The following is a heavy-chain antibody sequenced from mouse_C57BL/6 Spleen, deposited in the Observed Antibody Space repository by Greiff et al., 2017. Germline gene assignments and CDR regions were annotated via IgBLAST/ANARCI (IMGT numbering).Heavy chain of an antibody. CDR1: GYAFSSYW. CDR2: IYPGDGDT. J-gene: IGHJ4*01. Sequence: VQRVESGAELVKPGASVKISCKASGYAFSSYWMNWVKQRPGKGLEWIGQIYPGDGDTNYNGKFKGKATLTADKSSSTAYMQLSSLTSEDSAVYFCARGGYYGSSSGGNAMDYWGQGTSVTVSS. V-gene: IGHV1-80*01. CDR3: ARGGYYGSSSGGNAMDY. D-gene: IGHD1-1*01.